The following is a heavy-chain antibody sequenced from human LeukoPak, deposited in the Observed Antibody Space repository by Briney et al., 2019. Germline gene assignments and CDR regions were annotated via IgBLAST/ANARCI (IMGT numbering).Heavy chain of an antibody. CDR2: ISSSGGST. D-gene: IGHD3-16*01. CDR3: ARDWGLWRIHDY. CDR1: GFTFSSYA. Sequence: GGSLRLSCAASGFTFSSYAMSWVRQAPGKGLEWVSAISSSGGSTYYADSVKGRFTISRDNSNNTLYLQMNSLRAEDTAVYYCARDWGLWRIHDYWGQGTLVTVSS. J-gene: IGHJ4*02. V-gene: IGHV3-23*01.